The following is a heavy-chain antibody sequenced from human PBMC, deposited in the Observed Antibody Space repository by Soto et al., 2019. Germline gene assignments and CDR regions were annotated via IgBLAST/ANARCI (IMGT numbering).Heavy chain of an antibody. V-gene: IGHV1-18*04. CDR2: ISAYNGNT. CDR3: ARDWTWGSHSSGYFEQWLGHFDY. Sequence: ASVKVSCKASGYTFTSYGISWVRQAPGQGLEWMGWISAYNGNTNYAQKLQGRVTMTTDTSTSTAYMELRSLRSDDTAVYYCARDWTWGSHSSGYFEQWLGHFDYWGQGTLVTVSS. CDR1: GYTFTSYG. J-gene: IGHJ4*02. D-gene: IGHD6-19*01.